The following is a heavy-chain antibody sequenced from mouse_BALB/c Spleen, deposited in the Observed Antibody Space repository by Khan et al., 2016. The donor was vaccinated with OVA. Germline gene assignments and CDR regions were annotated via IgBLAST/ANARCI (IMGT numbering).Heavy chain of an antibody. J-gene: IGHJ2*01. V-gene: IGHV1S136*01. CDR1: GYTFTNYV. D-gene: IGHD4-1*01. CDR3: ARENWQSYYFDN. CDR2: INPYNGGT. Sequence: EVQLQQSGPELVKPGASVKMSCKASGYTFTNYVLHWVKQKPGQGLEWIGYINPYNGGTKYNEKFKGKATLASDKSSITANMELSSLTSEDSAVYYCARENWQSYYFDNWGQGTTLTLSS.